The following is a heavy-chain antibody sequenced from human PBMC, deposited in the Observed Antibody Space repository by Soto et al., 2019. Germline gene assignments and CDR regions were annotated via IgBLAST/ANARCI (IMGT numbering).Heavy chain of an antibody. CDR2: ITWDSGTT. V-gene: IGHV3-43*01. CDR3: TKDRAISSTLNYFAY. D-gene: IGHD2-2*01. J-gene: IGHJ4*02. CDR1: GFTFDHYT. Sequence: HPGGSLRLSCETSGFTFDHYTFHWVRQSPGKGLEWVSHITWDSGTTYYADSVKGRFTISRDNRKNSVYLQMNSLRAEDTALYYCTKDRAISSTLNYFAYWGPGTLVTVSS.